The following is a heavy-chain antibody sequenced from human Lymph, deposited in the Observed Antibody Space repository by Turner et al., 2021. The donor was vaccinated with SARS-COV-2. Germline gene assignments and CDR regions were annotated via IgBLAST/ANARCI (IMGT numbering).Heavy chain of an antibody. D-gene: IGHD6-19*01. J-gene: IGHJ6*02. CDR2: IHYSGST. V-gene: IGHV4-59*08. CDR1: GGSISSYY. CDR3: ARHGFSGWYGGGMDV. Sequence: QVQLQESGPGMVKPSETLSLTCTVSGGSISSYYWSWFRQPPGKGLEWIEYIHYSGSTNYNPSLKSRVTISVDTSKNQFSLKLNSVTAADTAVYYCARHGFSGWYGGGMDVWGQGTTVTVSS.